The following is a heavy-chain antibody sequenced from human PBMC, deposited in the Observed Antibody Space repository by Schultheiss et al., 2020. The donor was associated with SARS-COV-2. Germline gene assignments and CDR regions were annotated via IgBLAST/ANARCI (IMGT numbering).Heavy chain of an antibody. J-gene: IGHJ4*02. CDR2: IWYDGSNK. Sequence: GGSLRLSCVASGFTFSSYAMHWVRQAPGKGLEWVAVIWYDGSNKYYADSVKGRFTISRDNSKNTLYLQMNSLRAEDTAVYYCAREWVGATDYWGQGTLVTVSS. D-gene: IGHD1-26*01. CDR3: AREWVGATDY. V-gene: IGHV3-33*08. CDR1: GFTFSSYA.